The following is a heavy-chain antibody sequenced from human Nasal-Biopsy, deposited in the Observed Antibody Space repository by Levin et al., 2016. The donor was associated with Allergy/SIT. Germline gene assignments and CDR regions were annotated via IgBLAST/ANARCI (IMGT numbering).Heavy chain of an antibody. D-gene: IGHD3-10*01. J-gene: IGHJ6*02. Sequence: GESLKISCAASGVIFSSYWMTWVRQAPGKGLEWVANIKQDYTARYYADSVKGRFAISRDNAKNSLFLQMNSLRVEDTAVYYCARILPPFASGTYFYGIDVWGQGTTVTVSS. CDR2: IKQDYTAR. CDR1: GVIFSSYW. CDR3: ARILPPFASGTYFYGIDV. V-gene: IGHV3-7*04.